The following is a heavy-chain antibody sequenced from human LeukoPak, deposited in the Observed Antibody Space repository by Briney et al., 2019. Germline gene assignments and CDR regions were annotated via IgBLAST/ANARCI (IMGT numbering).Heavy chain of an antibody. CDR2: IYTSGST. CDR1: GGSISSGSYY. J-gene: IGHJ4*02. V-gene: IGHV4-61*02. CDR3: ARQYYDILTGYYSFDY. Sequence: SQTLSLTCTVSGGSISSGSYYWSWIRQPAGKGLEWIGRIYTSGSTNYNPSLKSRVNISVDTSKNQFSLKLSSVTAADTAVYYCARQYYDILTGYYSFDYWGQGTLVTVSS. D-gene: IGHD3-9*01.